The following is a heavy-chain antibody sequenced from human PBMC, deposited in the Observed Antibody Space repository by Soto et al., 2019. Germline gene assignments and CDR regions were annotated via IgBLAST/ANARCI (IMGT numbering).Heavy chain of an antibody. CDR3: ARDDFWSGYRT. V-gene: IGHV3-21*01. CDR2: ISSSSSYI. CDR1: GFTFVTYS. Sequence: EVQLVESGGGLVKPGGSWRLSCEASGFTFVTYSLNWVRRAPGKGLEWVSSISSSSSYIYYADSVKGRFTISRDNAKNSLYLQMNSLRAEDTAVYYCARDDFWSGYRTWGQGTLVTVSS. J-gene: IGHJ5*02. D-gene: IGHD3-3*01.